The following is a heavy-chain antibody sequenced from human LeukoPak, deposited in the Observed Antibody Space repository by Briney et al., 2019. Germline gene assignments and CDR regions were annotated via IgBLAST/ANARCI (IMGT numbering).Heavy chain of an antibody. J-gene: IGHJ5*02. D-gene: IGHD2/OR15-2a*01. V-gene: IGHV4-31*11. CDR2: IYYSGST. CDR3: ASHVYGSLNWSDP. CDR1: GGSFSGYY. Sequence: PSETLSPTCAVYGGSFSGYYWSWIRQHPGKGLEWIGYIYYSGSTYYNPSLKSRVTISVDTSKNQFSLKLSSVTAADTAVYYCASHVYGSLNWSDPWGQGTLVTVSS.